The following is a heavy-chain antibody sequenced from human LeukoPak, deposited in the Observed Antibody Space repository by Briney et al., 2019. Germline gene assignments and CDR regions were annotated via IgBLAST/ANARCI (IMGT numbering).Heavy chain of an antibody. J-gene: IGHJ6*02. Sequence: PGRSLRLSCAASRFTFSNYAFHWVRQAPGKGLEWVAIISYDGNNKYYADSVKGRFTISRDNSKNTLYLQMNSLRAEDSAVYHCARGFCSGGNCYSFYYYGMDVWGQGTMVTVSS. CDR1: RFTFSNYA. CDR2: ISYDGNNK. CDR3: ARGFCSGGNCYSFYYYGMDV. V-gene: IGHV3-30-3*01. D-gene: IGHD2-15*01.